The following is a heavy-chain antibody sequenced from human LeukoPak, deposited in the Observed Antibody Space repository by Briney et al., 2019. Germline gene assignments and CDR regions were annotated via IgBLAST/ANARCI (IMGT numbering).Heavy chain of an antibody. D-gene: IGHD3-10*01. J-gene: IGHJ4*02. CDR3: ARGVGLPYYRREGLRGYFDY. CDR2: INHSGST. V-gene: IGHV4-34*01. CDR1: GRSFSGYY. Sequence: SETLSLTCAVYGRSFSGYYWSWIRQPPGKGLEWIGEINHSGSTNYNPSLTSRVTISVDTSKNQFSLKLSSVTAADSAVYYCARGVGLPYYRREGLRGYFDYWGQETLVTVSS.